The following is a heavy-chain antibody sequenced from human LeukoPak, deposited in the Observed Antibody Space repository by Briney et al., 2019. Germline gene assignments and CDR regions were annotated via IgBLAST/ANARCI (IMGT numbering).Heavy chain of an antibody. CDR3: AREARLPGVGDDAFDI. J-gene: IGHJ3*02. CDR1: GFTFTDHY. D-gene: IGHD3-16*01. Sequence: GGSLRLSCVASGFTFTDHYMTWVRQAPGKGLEWVANIKQDGRDKYYVDSVKGRFTISRDSAKNSLYLQMSSLRAEDTAVYFCAREARLPGVGDDAFDIWGQGTMVSVSS. CDR2: IKQDGRDK. V-gene: IGHV3-7*01.